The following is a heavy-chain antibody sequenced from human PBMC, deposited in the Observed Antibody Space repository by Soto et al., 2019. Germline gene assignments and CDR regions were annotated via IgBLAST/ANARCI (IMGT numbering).Heavy chain of an antibody. CDR1: VFTFSSYA. D-gene: IGHD2-8*01. Sequence: RWSLRLSCAASVFTFSSYAMSWGRQAPGKGLEWVSAISGSGGSTYYADSVKGRFTISRDNSKNTLYLQMNSLRAEDTAVYYCADIVLMVYATKGAEYFQHWGQGTLVTVSS. V-gene: IGHV3-23*01. CDR2: ISGSGGST. CDR3: ADIVLMVYATKGAEYFQH. J-gene: IGHJ1*01.